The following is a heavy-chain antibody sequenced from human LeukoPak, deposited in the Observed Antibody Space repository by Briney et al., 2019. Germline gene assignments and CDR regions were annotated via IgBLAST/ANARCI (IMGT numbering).Heavy chain of an antibody. CDR2: IYCSGSI. J-gene: IGHJ4*02. D-gene: IGHD2-2*03. CDR1: GYSISSSNW. Sequence: PSDTLSLTCAVSGYSISSSNWWGWIRQPPGKGLEWIGYIYCSGSIYYNPSLKSRVTMSVDTSKNQFSLKLSSVTAVDTAVYYCASGYCSSTSCYLPDYWGQGTLVTVSS. CDR3: ASGYCSSTSCYLPDY. V-gene: IGHV4-28*05.